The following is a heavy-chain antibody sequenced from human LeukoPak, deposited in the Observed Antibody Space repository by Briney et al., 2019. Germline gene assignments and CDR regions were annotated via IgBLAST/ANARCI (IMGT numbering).Heavy chain of an antibody. J-gene: IGHJ4*02. CDR2: IYYSGST. V-gene: IGHV4-39*07. CDR3: ARGTVVAATYYFDY. Sequence: SETLSLTCTVSGGSISSSSYYWGWLRQPRGRGLEWIGSIYYSGSTYYNPSLKSRVTISVDTSKSQFSLKLSSVTAADTAVYYCARGTVVAATYYFDYWGQGTLVTVSS. D-gene: IGHD2-15*01. CDR1: GGSISSSSYY.